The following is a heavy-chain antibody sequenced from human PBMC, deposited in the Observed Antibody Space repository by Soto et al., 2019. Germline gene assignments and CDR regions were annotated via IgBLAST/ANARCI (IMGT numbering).Heavy chain of an antibody. CDR2: IIPIFGTG. Sequence: QVQLVQSGAEVKKPGSSVKVSCKASGGTFSSYAISWVRQAPGQGLEWMGGIIPIFGTGNYAQKFQGRVTITADESTSAAYMDLSSLRSEATAVYYCARARTSSCPVGCWFDPWGQGTLVNVSS. J-gene: IGHJ5*02. CDR1: GGTFSSYA. V-gene: IGHV1-69*12. CDR3: ARARTSSCPVGCWFDP. D-gene: IGHD2-15*01.